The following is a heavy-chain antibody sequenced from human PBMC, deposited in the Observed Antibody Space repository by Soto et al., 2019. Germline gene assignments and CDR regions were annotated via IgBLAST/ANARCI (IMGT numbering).Heavy chain of an antibody. CDR1: GGSISSGGYY. J-gene: IGHJ4*02. CDR2: IYYSGST. CDR3: ARAPGAVAGTVIDY. V-gene: IGHV4-31*03. Sequence: PSETLSLTCTVSGGSISSGGYYWSWIRQHPGKGLEWIGYIYYSGSTYYNPSLKSRVTISVDTSKNQFSLKLSSVTAADTAVYYCARAPGAVAGTVIDYWGQGTLVTVSS. D-gene: IGHD6-19*01.